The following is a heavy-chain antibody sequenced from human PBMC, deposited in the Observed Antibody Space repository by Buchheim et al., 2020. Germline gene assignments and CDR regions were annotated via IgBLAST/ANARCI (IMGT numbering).Heavy chain of an antibody. CDR2: INYSGST. V-gene: IGHV4-59*01. Sequence: QVQLQESGPGLVKPSETLSLTCTVSDGSLSHYYWNWVRQPPGKGLEWIGYINYSGSTSYNPSLKSRVTVSIELSKNQFSLQLSSVTAADTAMYYCARDLELGYWGQG. D-gene: IGHD3-3*01. CDR3: ARDLELGY. CDR1: DGSLSHYY. J-gene: IGHJ4*02.